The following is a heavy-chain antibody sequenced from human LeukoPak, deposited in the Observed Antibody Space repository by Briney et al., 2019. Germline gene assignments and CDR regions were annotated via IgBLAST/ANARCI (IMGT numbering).Heavy chain of an antibody. J-gene: IGHJ4*02. CDR3: ARAGGGTIDY. CDR2: IYSGGST. CDR1: GTVSSNY. Sequence: GGSLRLSCAASGTVSSNYMIWVRQAPGKRLEGVSVIYSGGSTYHADSVKGRFTISRDNSKNTLYLQMNSLRAEDTAVYYCARAGGGTIDYWGQGTLVTVSS. V-gene: IGHV3-66*01. D-gene: IGHD1-26*01.